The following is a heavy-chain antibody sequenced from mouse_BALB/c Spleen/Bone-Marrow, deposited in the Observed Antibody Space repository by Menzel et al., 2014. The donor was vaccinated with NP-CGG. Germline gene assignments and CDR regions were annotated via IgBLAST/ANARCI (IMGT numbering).Heavy chain of an antibody. J-gene: IGHJ4*01. D-gene: IGHD2-2*01. Sequence: QVHVKQSGAELVKPGASLKLSCKASGYTFTNYWIHWVKQRPGQGLEWIGEINPSNGRTNYNEKFKTKATLTVDKSSSTAYMQLSSPTSEDSAVNYCAVRLSHLAMDYWGQGTSVTVSS. CDR3: AVRLSHLAMDY. CDR1: GYTFTNYW. V-gene: IGHV1S81*02. CDR2: INPSNGRT.